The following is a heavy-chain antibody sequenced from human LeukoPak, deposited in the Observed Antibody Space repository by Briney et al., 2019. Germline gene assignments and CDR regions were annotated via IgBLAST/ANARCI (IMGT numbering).Heavy chain of an antibody. Sequence: GGSLRLSCAASGFTFSSYAMSWVRQAPGKGLEWVSAISDSGGGTNYADSVKGRFTISRDNSKNTVYLQMNSLRAEDTAVYYCARYPNCDYWGQGTLVTVSS. CDR2: ISDSGGGT. V-gene: IGHV3-23*01. CDR1: GFTFSSYA. CDR3: ARYPNCDY. D-gene: IGHD1-14*01. J-gene: IGHJ4*02.